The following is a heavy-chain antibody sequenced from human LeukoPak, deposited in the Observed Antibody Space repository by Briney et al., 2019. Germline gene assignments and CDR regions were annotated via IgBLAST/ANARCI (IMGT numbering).Heavy chain of an antibody. CDR2: IYSGGST. CDR1: GFTVSSNY. J-gene: IGHJ4*02. D-gene: IGHD6-13*01. Sequence: GGSLRLSCAASGFTVSSNYMSWVRQAPGKGLEWVSIIYSGGSTYYADSVKGRFTISRDNSKNTLYLQMNSLRAEDTAVYYCARAGPSSSWHQFDYWGQGTLVTVSS. V-gene: IGHV3-66*01. CDR3: ARAGPSSSWHQFDY.